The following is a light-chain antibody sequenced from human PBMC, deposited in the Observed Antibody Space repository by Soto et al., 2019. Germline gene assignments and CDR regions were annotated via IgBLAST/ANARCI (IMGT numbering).Light chain of an antibody. CDR1: QDISNY. J-gene: IGKJ1*01. Sequence: DIQMTQSPTSLSASVGDRVTITCRASQDISNYLAWYQQKPGKGPKLLIYIASTLQSGVPSRFSGSGSGTDFTLTISSLQPEDVSTYYCKNYNTAPWTFGQGTRVEIK. CDR2: IAS. CDR3: KNYNTAPWT. V-gene: IGKV1-27*01.